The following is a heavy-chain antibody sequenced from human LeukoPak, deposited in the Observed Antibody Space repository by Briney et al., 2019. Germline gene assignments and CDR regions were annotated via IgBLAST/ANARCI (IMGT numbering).Heavy chain of an antibody. J-gene: IGHJ4*02. CDR1: GGSISSSNW. V-gene: IGHV4-4*02. Sequence: SETLSLTCAVSGGSISSSNWWSWVRQPPGKGLEWIGEIYHSGSTNYNPSLKSRVTISVDKSKNQFSLKLSSVTAADTAVYYCAREQRGYCSGGNCYSVNDYWGQGTLVTVSS. D-gene: IGHD2-15*01. CDR3: AREQRGYCSGGNCYSVNDY. CDR2: IYHSGST.